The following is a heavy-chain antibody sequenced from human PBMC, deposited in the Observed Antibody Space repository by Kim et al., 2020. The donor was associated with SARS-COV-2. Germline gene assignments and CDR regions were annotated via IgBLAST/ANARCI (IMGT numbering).Heavy chain of an antibody. CDR3: ARGGYSYYFDY. CDR1: GGSFSGYY. Sequence: SETLSLTCAVYGGSFSGYYWSWIRQPPGKGLEWIGEINHSGSTNYNPSLKSRVTISVDTSKNQFSLKLSSVTAADTAVYYCARGGYSYYFDYWGQGTLVTVSS. V-gene: IGHV4-34*01. J-gene: IGHJ4*02. D-gene: IGHD5-18*01. CDR2: INHSGST.